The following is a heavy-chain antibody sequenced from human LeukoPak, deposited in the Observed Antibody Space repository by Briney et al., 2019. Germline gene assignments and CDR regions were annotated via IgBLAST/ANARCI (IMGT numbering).Heavy chain of an antibody. J-gene: IGHJ4*02. V-gene: IGHV4-39*01. D-gene: IGHD4-11*01. CDR2: IYYSGNT. CDR1: GGSISSSSYY. Sequence: PSETLSLTCTVSGGSISSSSYYWGWIRQPPGKGLEWIGSIYYSGNTYYNPSLKSRVTISVDTSKNQFSLRLSSVTAAGTAIYYCARLEMTTVYYFDFWGQGTLVTVSS. CDR3: ARLEMTTVYYFDF.